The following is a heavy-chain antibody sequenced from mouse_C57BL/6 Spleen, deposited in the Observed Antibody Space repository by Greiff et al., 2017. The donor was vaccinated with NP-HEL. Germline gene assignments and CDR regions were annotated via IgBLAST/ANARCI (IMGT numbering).Heavy chain of an antibody. D-gene: IGHD2-3*01. J-gene: IGHJ2*01. V-gene: IGHV3-8*01. CDR3: ARYDGYYFDY. CDR2: ISYSGST. Sequence: VQLKQSGPGLTKPSQTLSLTCSVTGYSITSDYWNWIRKFPGNKLEYMGYISYSGSTYYNPSLKSRISITRDTSKNQYYQQLNSVNTEETDTYYSARYDGYYFDYWGQGTTLTVSS. CDR1: GYSITSDY.